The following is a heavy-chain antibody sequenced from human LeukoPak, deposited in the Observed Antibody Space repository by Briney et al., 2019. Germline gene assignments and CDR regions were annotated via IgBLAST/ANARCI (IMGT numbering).Heavy chain of an antibody. V-gene: IGHV4-59*01. CDR2: IYSTGST. CDR3: AKGAYEPFDY. Sequence: PSETLSLTCTVSGASMSNYYWSWIRQPPGKGLEWIGCIYSTGSTDFNPSLKGPVTMSLDTSKNQFSLKLSSVTAADTAVYFCAKGAYEPFDYWGQGILVTVSS. CDR1: GASMSNYY. D-gene: IGHD1-26*01. J-gene: IGHJ4*02.